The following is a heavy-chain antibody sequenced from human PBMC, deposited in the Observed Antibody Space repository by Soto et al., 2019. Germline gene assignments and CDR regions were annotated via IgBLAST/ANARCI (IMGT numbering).Heavy chain of an antibody. CDR3: ARHHERRAQSGWFDL. Sequence: GGSLRLSCAASGFTFSSYSMNWVRQAPGKGLEWVSYISSSSTIYYADSVKGRFTISRDNAKNSLYLQMNSLRAEDTAVYYCARHHERRAQSGWFDLWGQGALVTVSS. J-gene: IGHJ5*02. V-gene: IGHV3-48*01. CDR2: ISSSSTI. CDR1: GFTFSSYS. D-gene: IGHD1-1*01.